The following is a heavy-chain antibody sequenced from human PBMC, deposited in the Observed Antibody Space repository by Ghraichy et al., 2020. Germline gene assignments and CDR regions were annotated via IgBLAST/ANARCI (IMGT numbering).Heavy chain of an antibody. CDR1: GYIFNGFY. V-gene: IGHV1-46*02. CDR3: TRTGGLDY. Sequence: ASVKVSCKASGYIFNGFYIHWVRQAPGQGLEWMGLIHPSGGSTTYAQKFQGRVTMTRDTSTSTVYMELSSLRSDDTAVYYCTRTGGLDYWGQGTLVTVSS. CDR2: IHPSGGST. D-gene: IGHD7-27*01. J-gene: IGHJ4*02.